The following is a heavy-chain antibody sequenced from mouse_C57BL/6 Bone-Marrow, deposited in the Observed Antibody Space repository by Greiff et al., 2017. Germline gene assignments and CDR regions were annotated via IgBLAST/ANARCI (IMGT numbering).Heavy chain of an antibody. V-gene: IGHV1-55*01. D-gene: IGHD2-3*01. Sequence: VQLQQPGAELVKPGASVKMSCKASGYTFTSYWITWVKQRPGQGLEWIGDLYPGSGSTNYNAKFKSKATLTVETSSITAYMQLSSLTSEDSAVYYCARCPDGYLYYYAMDYWGQGTSVTVSS. CDR2: LYPGSGST. J-gene: IGHJ4*01. CDR3: ARCPDGYLYYYAMDY. CDR1: GYTFTSYW.